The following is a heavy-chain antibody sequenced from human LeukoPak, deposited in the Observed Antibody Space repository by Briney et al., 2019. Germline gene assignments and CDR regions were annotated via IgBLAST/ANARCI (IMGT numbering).Heavy chain of an antibody. CDR1: GFTFSSYA. CDR2: ISYDGSAY. CDR3: ARDTGPDFTDYNGSGYYFLY. V-gene: IGHV3-30-3*01. J-gene: IGHJ4*02. D-gene: IGHD3-22*01. Sequence: GGSLRLSCAASGFTFSSYAMHWVRQAPGKGLEWVAFISYDGSAYYYADSVKGRFTISRDTSKNTLYLQMNSLRPEDTAVYYCARDTGPDFTDYNGSGYYFLYWGQGTLVTVSS.